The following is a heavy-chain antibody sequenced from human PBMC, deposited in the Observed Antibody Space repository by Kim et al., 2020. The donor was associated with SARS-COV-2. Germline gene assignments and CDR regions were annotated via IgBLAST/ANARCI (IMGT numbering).Heavy chain of an antibody. J-gene: IGHJ4*02. Sequence: GGSLRLSCAASGFTFSSYWMYWVRQTPGKGLVYVSSINGDGSATKYADSVKGRLTISRDNAKGTVSLQMNSLSAEDTGIYYCVRDLRGDCHSCWGQGSL. CDR1: GFTFSSYW. V-gene: IGHV3-74*03. D-gene: IGHD2-21*02. CDR2: INGDGSAT. CDR3: VRDLRGDCHSC.